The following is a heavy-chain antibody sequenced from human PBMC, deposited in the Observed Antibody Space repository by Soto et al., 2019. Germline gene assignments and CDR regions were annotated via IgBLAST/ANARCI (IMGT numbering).Heavy chain of an antibody. J-gene: IGHJ4*02. CDR2: INPTGGST. Sequence: QVQLVQSGAEVKKPGASVKVSCEASGYTFINYYIHWVRQAPGQGLEWMGIINPTGGSTSYTQKFPGRVTMTRDTSTSTVYMELSSLRSDDTAVYYCARADYYDRDGQSFDYWGQGTLVTVSS. D-gene: IGHD3-22*01. CDR3: ARADYYDRDGQSFDY. V-gene: IGHV1-46*01. CDR1: GYTFINYY.